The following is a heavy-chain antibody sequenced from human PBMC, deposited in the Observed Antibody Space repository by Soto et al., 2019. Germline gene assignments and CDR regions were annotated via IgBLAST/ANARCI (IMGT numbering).Heavy chain of an antibody. Sequence: EVQLVESGGGLVKPGESLRLSCAASGFTFNYFTMNWVRQAPGKGLEWVASISSSSSHKYSADSVRGRFTFSRDNANNSLYLKMNSLRVEDTAVYYCARLRSDAFDIWGQGTLVTVSS. CDR1: GFTFNYFT. J-gene: IGHJ3*02. V-gene: IGHV3-21*04. CDR3: ARLRSDAFDI. CDR2: ISSSSSHK. D-gene: IGHD4-17*01.